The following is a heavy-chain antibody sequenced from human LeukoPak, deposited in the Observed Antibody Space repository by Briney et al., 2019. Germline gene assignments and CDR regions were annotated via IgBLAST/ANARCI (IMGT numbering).Heavy chain of an antibody. Sequence: ASVKVSCKASGYTFTSYAMNWVRQAPGQGLEWMGWINTNTGNPTYAQGFTGRFVFSLDTSVSTAYLQISSLKAEDTAVYYCARVIAARLNYYYYYMDVWGKGTTVTVSS. CDR2: INTNTGNP. J-gene: IGHJ6*03. CDR1: GYTFTSYA. V-gene: IGHV7-4-1*02. CDR3: ARVIAARLNYYYYYMDV. D-gene: IGHD6-6*01.